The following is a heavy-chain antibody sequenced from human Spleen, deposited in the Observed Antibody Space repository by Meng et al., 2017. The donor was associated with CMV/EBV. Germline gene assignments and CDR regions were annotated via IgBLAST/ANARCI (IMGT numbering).Heavy chain of an antibody. Sequence: SETLSLTCTVSGGSISSFYWSWIRQSPGKGLEWIGNIYYIGRTNYNPSLKGRVTISVDTSKHQFSLNLNSVTAADTAVYYCAREGQYGDYVDYWGQGTPVTVSS. D-gene: IGHD4-17*01. CDR2: IYYIGRT. V-gene: IGHV4-59*01. J-gene: IGHJ4*02. CDR3: AREGQYGDYVDY. CDR1: GGSISSFY.